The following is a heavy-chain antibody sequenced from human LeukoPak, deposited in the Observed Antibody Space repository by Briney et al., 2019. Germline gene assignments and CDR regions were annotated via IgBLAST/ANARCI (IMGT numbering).Heavy chain of an antibody. J-gene: IGHJ4*02. CDR2: ITSGGDYI. V-gene: IGHV3-21*01. CDR1: GFTFNTFN. CDR3: ARGHYDVLAASYKWTPDY. Sequence: GGSLRLSCAASGFTFNTFNMNWVRQAPGKGLEWVSSITSGGDYIYYADAVKGRFTTSRDNAKNALSLQLNSLRVEDTAVYYCARGHYDVLAASYKWTPDYWGQGTLVTVSS. D-gene: IGHD3-9*01.